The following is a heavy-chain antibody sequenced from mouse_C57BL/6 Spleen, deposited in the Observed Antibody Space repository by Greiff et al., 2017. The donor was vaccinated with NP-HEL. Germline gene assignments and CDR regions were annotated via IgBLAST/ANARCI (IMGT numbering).Heavy chain of an antibody. CDR2: IYPRSGNT. V-gene: IGHV1-81*01. CDR3: ARSMVDYYSNYGAY. J-gene: IGHJ3*01. Sequence: QVQLQQSGAELARPGASVKLSCKASGYTFTSYGISWVKQRTGQGLEWIGEIYPRSGNTYYNEKFKGKATLTADKSSSTAYMELRSLTSEDSAVYFCARSMVDYYSNYGAYWGQGTLVTVSA. CDR1: GYTFTSYG. D-gene: IGHD2-5*01.